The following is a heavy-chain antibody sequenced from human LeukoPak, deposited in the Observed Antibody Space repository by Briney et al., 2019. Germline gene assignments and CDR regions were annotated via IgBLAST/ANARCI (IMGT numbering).Heavy chain of an antibody. CDR1: GYSITSGSY. D-gene: IGHD3-10*01. V-gene: IGHV4-38-2*02. CDR3: ARITMVRGYEGYYFDY. CDR2: VYYSGST. Sequence: SETLSLTCTVSGYSITSGSYWGWIRQPPGKGLEWIGSVYYSGSTYYNPSLKSRVTISVDTSKNQFSLKLSSVTAADTAVYYCARITMVRGYEGYYFDYWGQGTLVTVSS. J-gene: IGHJ4*02.